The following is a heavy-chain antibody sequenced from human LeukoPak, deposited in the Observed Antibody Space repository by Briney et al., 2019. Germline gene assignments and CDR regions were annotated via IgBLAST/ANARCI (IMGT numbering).Heavy chain of an antibody. D-gene: IGHD6-19*01. CDR3: AADHNSSGWSSFDY. J-gene: IGHJ4*02. V-gene: IGHV1-58*01. Sequence: SVKVSCKSSGFTFTSSAVRWVRQARGQRLEWIGWIVVGSGNPNYAQKFQERVTITRDMSTSTAYMELSSLRSEDTAVYYCAADHNSSGWSSFDYWGQGTLVTVSS. CDR2: IVVGSGNP. CDR1: GFTFTSSA.